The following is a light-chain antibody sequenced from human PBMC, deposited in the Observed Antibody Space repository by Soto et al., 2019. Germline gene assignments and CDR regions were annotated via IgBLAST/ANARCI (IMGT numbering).Light chain of an antibody. CDR1: QSISSY. J-gene: IGKJ1*01. CDR2: AAS. Sequence: DIQMTQSPSSLSASVGDRVTITSRASQSISSYLNWYQQKPGKAPKLLIYAASSLQSGVPSRFSGSGSGTDFTLTISSLQPEDFATYYCQQSYRTPLTFGQGTKVEIK. CDR3: QQSYRTPLT. V-gene: IGKV1-39*01.